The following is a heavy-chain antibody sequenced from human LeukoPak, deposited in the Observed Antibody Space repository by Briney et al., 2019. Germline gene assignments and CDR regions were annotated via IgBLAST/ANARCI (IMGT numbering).Heavy chain of an antibody. J-gene: IGHJ5*02. CDR1: GYTFTSYY. CDR2: INPSGGST. D-gene: IGHD2-2*02. V-gene: IGHV1-46*01. Sequence: ASVKVSCKASGYTFTSYYMHWVRQAPGQGLEWMGIINPSGGSTSYAQKFQGRVTMTRDTSTSTVYMELSSLRSEDTAVYYCERVAGGKYCSITSCYMRGWLDPWGQGTLVTVSS. CDR3: ERVAGGKYCSITSCYMRGWLDP.